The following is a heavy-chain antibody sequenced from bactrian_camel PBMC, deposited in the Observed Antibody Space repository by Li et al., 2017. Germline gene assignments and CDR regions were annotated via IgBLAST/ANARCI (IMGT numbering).Heavy chain of an antibody. D-gene: IGHD1*01. CDR1: GFTFSDYA. CDR2: ISSGGGTT. V-gene: IGHV3S42*01. Sequence: VQLVESGGGSVQAGGSLRLSCAASGFTFSDYAMSWVRQAPGKGLEWVSTISSGGGTTSYTDSVKGRFTISRDNAKNTLYLHMNSLKTDDTAVYYCDTKTMSQRPRGQGTQV. J-gene: IGHJ4*01.